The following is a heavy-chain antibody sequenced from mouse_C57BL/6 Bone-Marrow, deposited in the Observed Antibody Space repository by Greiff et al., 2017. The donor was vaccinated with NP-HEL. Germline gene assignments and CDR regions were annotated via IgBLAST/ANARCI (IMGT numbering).Heavy chain of an antibody. J-gene: IGHJ4*01. CDR1: GYSFTGYY. V-gene: IGHV1-42*01. CDR2: INPSTGGT. Sequence: VQLKQSGPELVKPGASVKISCKASGYSFTGYYMNWVKQSPEKSLEWIGEINPSTGGTTYNQKFKAKATLTVDKSSSTAYMQLKSLTSEDSAVYYCAREPQDYYAMDYWGRGTSVTVSS. D-gene: IGHD6-1*01. CDR3: AREPQDYYAMDY.